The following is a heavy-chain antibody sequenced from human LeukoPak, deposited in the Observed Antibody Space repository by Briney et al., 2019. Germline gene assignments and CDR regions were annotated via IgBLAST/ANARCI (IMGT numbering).Heavy chain of an antibody. V-gene: IGHV1-2*02. J-gene: IGHJ4*02. D-gene: IGHD3-22*01. CDR1: GYTFTGYY. CDR3: ARDWDYYDTSGYHLFDF. CDR2: INPNSGGT. Sequence: ASVKVSCKASGYTFTGYYMHWVRQAPGQGLEWMGWINPNSGGTNYAQKFQGRVTMTRDTSISTAYMELSSLRSDDTAVYYCARDWDYYDTSGYHLFDFWGQGTLVTVSS.